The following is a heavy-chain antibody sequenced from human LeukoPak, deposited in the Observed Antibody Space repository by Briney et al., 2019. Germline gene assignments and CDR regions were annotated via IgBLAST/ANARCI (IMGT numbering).Heavy chain of an antibody. D-gene: IGHD3-3*01. CDR3: AKERLVQQYDFWSGYYAWY. CDR1: GFTFSSNA. J-gene: IGHJ4*02. CDR2: ISGSGGST. Sequence: GGSLRLSCAASGFTFSSNAMSWVRQAPGKGLEWVSAISGSGGSTYYADSVKGRFTISRDNSKNTLYLQMNSLRAEDTAVYYCAKERLVQQYDFWSGYYAWYWGQGTLVTVSS. V-gene: IGHV3-23*01.